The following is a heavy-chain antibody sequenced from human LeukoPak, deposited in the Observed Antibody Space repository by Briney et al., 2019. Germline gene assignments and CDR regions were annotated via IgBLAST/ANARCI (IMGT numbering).Heavy chain of an antibody. CDR2: IYYSGST. V-gene: IGHV4-31*03. CDR3: ASKGVYSGSYSVI. D-gene: IGHD1-26*01. CDR1: GGSISSGGYY. J-gene: IGHJ4*02. Sequence: PSETLSLTCTVSGGSISSGGYYWSWIRQHPGKGLEWIGYIYYSGSTYYNPSLKSRVTISVDTSKNQFSLKLSSVTAADTAVYYCASKGVYSGSYSVIWGQGTLVTVSS.